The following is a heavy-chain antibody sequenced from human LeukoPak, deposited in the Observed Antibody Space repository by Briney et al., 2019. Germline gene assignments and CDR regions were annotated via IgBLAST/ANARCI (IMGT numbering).Heavy chain of an antibody. D-gene: IGHD2-8*01. CDR1: GGSISSSNW. Sequence: PSETLSLTCAVSGGSISSSNWWSWVRQPPGKGLEWIGEIYHSGSTNYNPSLKSRVTISVDKSKNQFSLKLSSVTAADTAVYYCARGGGYCTNNVCPPWFDPWGQGALVTVSS. CDR3: ARGGGYCTNNVCPPWFDP. CDR2: IYHSGST. V-gene: IGHV4-4*02. J-gene: IGHJ5*02.